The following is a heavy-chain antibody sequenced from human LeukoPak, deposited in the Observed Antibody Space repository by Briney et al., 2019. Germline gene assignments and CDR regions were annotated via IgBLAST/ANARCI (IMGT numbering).Heavy chain of an antibody. Sequence: GGSLRLSCAASGFTFSSYSMNWVRQAPGKGLECVSSISSSSSYIYYADSVKGRFTISRDNAKNSLYLQMNSLRAEDTAVYYCARDVVVTAILFQHWGQRTLVTVSS. CDR2: ISSSSSYI. CDR1: GFTFSSYS. CDR3: ARDVVVTAILFQH. D-gene: IGHD2-21*02. J-gene: IGHJ1*01. V-gene: IGHV3-21*01.